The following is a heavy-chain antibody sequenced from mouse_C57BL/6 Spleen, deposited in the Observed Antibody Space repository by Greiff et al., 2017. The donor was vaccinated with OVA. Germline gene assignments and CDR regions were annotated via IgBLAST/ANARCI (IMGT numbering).Heavy chain of an antibody. D-gene: IGHD1-1*01. V-gene: IGHV1-42*01. CDR3: ATYYYGSSSAWFAY. J-gene: IGHJ3*01. Sequence: VQLKESGPELVKPGASVKISCKASGYSFTGYYMNWVKQSPEKSLEWIGEINPSTGGTTYNQKFKAKATLTVDKSSSTAYMQLKSLTSEDSAVYYCATYYYGSSSAWFAYWGQGTLVTVSA. CDR1: GYSFTGYY. CDR2: INPSTGGT.